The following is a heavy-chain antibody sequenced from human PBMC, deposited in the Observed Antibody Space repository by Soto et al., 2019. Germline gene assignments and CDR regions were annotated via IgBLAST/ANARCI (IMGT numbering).Heavy chain of an antibody. V-gene: IGHV1-2*04. J-gene: IGHJ6*02. CDR1: GYTFSGYY. D-gene: IGHD2-15*01. CDR3: AREIGYCHTRWVPVVKGSFDV. Sequence: ASVKVSCKASGYTFSGYYIHWVRQAPGQGPEWMGWINPNSGGTNYAQKFQGWVTMTRDTSISTAYMELSRLRSDDTAVYYCAREIGYCHTRWVPVVKGSFDVWGQGTTVTVSS. CDR2: INPNSGGT.